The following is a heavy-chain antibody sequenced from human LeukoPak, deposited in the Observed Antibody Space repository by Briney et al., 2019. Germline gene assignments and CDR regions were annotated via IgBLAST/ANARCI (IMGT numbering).Heavy chain of an antibody. CDR3: AKDSRPVYSGYAENNWFDP. CDR2: ISGSGDTT. Sequence: GGSLRLSCAASGFTFSSYAMNWVRQAPGKGLEWVSFISGSGDTTYYADSVKGRFTISRDSSKNTLYLQMNSLRAEDTAVYYCAKDSRPVYSGYAENNWFDPWGQGTLVTVSS. D-gene: IGHD5-12*01. CDR1: GFTFSSYA. J-gene: IGHJ5*02. V-gene: IGHV3-23*01.